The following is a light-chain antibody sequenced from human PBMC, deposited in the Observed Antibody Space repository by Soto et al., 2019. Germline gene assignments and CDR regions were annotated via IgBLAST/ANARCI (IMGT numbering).Light chain of an antibody. CDR3: HQYDSWT. Sequence: EIVLTNSPGTLSLSPGERATLSCRASQSFNSIYLAWYQQKPGQAPRLLIYGASSRATGIPDRFSGSGSGTDFTLTISRLEPEDFAVYYCHQYDSWTFGQGTKVDIK. CDR2: GAS. V-gene: IGKV3-20*01. CDR1: QSFNSIY. J-gene: IGKJ1*01.